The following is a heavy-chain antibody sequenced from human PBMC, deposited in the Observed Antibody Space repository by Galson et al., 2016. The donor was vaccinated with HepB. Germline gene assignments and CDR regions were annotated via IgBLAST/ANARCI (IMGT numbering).Heavy chain of an antibody. D-gene: IGHD3-10*01. J-gene: IGHJ4*02. CDR2: FSDSGTT. CDR1: GDSIDSTNHY. V-gene: IGHV4-39*02. Sequence: SETLSLTCAVSGDSIDSTNHYWGWIRQSPGKGLEWIGNFSDSGTTNSSPSLKSRVIISFDTSRNHFSLRLTSVTAADTAVYYCARGPSRLLGHYYLDSWGQGILVTVSS. CDR3: ARGPSRLLGHYYLDS.